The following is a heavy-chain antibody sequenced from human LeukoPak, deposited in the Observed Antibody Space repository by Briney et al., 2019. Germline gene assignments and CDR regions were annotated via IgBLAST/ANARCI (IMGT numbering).Heavy chain of an antibody. CDR3: ARDAVDTANAV. CDR1: GFTFTTYW. D-gene: IGHD5-18*01. V-gene: IGHV3-74*01. Sequence: GGSLRLSCAASGFTFTTYWMHWVRQAPGKGLVWVSHISSDGSITSYADSVKGRFTISRDNAKNTLYLQMNSLRAEDTAVYYCARDAVDTANAVWGQGTTVTVSS. CDR2: ISSDGSIT. J-gene: IGHJ6*02.